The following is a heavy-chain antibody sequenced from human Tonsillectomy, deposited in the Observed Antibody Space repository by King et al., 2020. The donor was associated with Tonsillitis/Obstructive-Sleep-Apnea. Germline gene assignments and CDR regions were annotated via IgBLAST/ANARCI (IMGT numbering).Heavy chain of an antibody. CDR1: GFTFGDYA. CDR3: AGDLLTARNS. Sequence: VQLVESGGGLVQPGRSLRLSCRASGFTFGDYAMSWVRQAPGKGLEWVGFIGSKAYGGTTEYAASVKGRFTISRDDSKTIAYLQMNSLKTEDTAVYYCAGDLLTARNSWGQGTLDTVSS. J-gene: IGHJ4*02. V-gene: IGHV3-49*04. D-gene: IGHD6-6*01. CDR2: IGSKAYGGTT.